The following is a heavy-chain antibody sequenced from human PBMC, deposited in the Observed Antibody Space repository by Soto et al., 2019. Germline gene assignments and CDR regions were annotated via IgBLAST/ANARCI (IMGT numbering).Heavy chain of an antibody. CDR3: ARGPSPLYYYYYGMDV. CDR2: LIPIFGTA. V-gene: IGHV1-69*01. Sequence: QVQLVQSGAEVKKPGSSVKVSCKASGGTFSSYAISWVRQAPGQGLEWMGGLIPIFGTANYAQKFQGRVTITADESTSTAYMELSSLRYEDTAVYSCARGPSPLYYYYYGMDVWGQGTTVTVSS. CDR1: GGTFSSYA. J-gene: IGHJ6*02.